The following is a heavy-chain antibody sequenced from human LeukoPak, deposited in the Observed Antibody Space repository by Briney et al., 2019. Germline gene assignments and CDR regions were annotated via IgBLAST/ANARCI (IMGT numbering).Heavy chain of an antibody. V-gene: IGHV1-2*02. CDR3: ATMGAINFDH. CDR2: INPNSGGT. J-gene: IGHJ4*02. D-gene: IGHD1-26*01. CDR1: GYTFTDYY. Sequence: ASVKVSCKASGYTFTDYYMHWVRQAPGQGLEWLGWINPNSGGTSYAQKFQGRVTMTRDTSISTAYMEVSRLRSDDTAVYYCATMGAINFDHWGQGTLVTVSS.